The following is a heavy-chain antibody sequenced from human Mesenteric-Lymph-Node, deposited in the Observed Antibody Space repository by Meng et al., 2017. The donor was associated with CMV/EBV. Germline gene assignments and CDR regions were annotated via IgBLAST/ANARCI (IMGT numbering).Heavy chain of an antibody. CDR1: GGSFSGKF. J-gene: IGHJ4*02. CDR2: IAHDGST. CDR3: ARRLPHYGSGSQSLQY. Sequence: SETLSLTCAVYGGSFSGKFWSWIRQSPGKGLEWIGEIAHDGSTNYNPSLKSRVTLSVDTSKNQFSLKLRSVTAADTAIYYCARRLPHYGSGSQSLQYWGQGMRVTVSS. D-gene: IGHD3-10*01. V-gene: IGHV4-34*01.